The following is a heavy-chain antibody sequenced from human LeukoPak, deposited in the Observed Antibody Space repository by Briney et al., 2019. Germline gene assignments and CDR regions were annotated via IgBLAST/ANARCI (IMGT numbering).Heavy chain of an antibody. D-gene: IGHD6-13*01. V-gene: IGHV1-8*01. CDR3: ARMSSSWYSTSYDY. J-gene: IGHJ4*02. CDR1: GYTFTSYD. CDR2: MNPNSSNT. Sequence: ASVKVSCKASGYTFTSYDINWVRQATGQGLEWMGWMNPNSSNTGYAQKFQGRVTMTRNTSISTAYMELSSLRSEDTAVYYCARMSSSWYSTSYDYWGQGTLVTVSS.